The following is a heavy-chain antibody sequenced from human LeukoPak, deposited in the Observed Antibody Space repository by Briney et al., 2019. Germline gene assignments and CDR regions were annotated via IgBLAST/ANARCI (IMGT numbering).Heavy chain of an antibody. J-gene: IGHJ4*02. Sequence: PSQTLPLTCTVSGGSISSGGYYWSWIRQHPGKGLEWIGYIYYSGSTYYNPSLKSRVTISVDTSKNQFSLKLSSVTAADTAVYYCARDSYYGSGSYLYWGQGTLVTVSS. D-gene: IGHD3-10*01. CDR2: IYYSGST. V-gene: IGHV4-31*03. CDR1: GGSISSGGYY. CDR3: ARDSYYGSGSYLY.